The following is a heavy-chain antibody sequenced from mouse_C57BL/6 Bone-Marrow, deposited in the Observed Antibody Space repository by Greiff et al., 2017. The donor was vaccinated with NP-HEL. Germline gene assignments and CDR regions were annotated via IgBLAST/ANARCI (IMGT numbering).Heavy chain of an antibody. CDR2: IYPGSGNP. Sequence: QVQLKQSGAELVRPGASVKLSCKASGYSFTDYYINWVKQRPGQGLEWIARIYPGSGNPYYNEKFKGKATLTAEKSSSPAYMQLTSLTSEYSALYFSSRKEDWENAMDSWGQGPSVTVSS. CDR3: SRKEDWENAMDS. CDR1: GYSFTDYY. J-gene: IGHJ4*01. V-gene: IGHV1-76*01. D-gene: IGHD4-1*01.